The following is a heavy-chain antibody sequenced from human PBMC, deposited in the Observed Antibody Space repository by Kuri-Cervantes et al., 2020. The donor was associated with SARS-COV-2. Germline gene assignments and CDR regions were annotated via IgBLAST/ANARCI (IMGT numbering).Heavy chain of an antibody. CDR2: IYTSGST. CDR1: GGSISSYY. CDR3: ARDTTYSGYDYNWFDP. Sequence: SETLSLTCTVSGGSISSYYWSWIRQPAGKGLEWIGRIYTSGSTNYNPSLKSRVTMSVDTSKNQFSLKLSSVTAADTAVYYCARDTTYSGYDYNWFDPWGQGTLVTVSS. J-gene: IGHJ5*02. V-gene: IGHV4-4*07. D-gene: IGHD5-12*01.